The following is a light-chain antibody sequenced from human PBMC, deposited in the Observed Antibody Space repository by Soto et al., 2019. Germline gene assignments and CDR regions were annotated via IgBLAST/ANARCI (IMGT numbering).Light chain of an antibody. J-gene: IGLJ3*02. CDR3: ALYMSSGSRV. CDR2: STN. CDR1: SGSVSTAYY. Sequence: QAVVTQEPSFSVSPGGTVTLTCGLNSGSVSTAYYPGWYQQTPGQPPRTLIYSTNPRSSGVPDRFSGSILGNKAALTITGAQADDESDYYCALYMSSGSRVFGGGTKLTVL. V-gene: IGLV8-61*01.